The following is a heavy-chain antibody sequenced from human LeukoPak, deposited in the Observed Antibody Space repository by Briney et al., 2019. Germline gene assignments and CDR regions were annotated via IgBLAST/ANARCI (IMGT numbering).Heavy chain of an antibody. CDR2: VSQDGRES. J-gene: IGHJ4*02. V-gene: IGHV3-7*01. CDR1: GFTFGSFW. CDR3: ATYFRAGFCSSPSRPITRFDY. D-gene: IGHD2-2*01. Sequence: PGGSLRLSCVASGFTFGSFWMTWVRQGPDKGLEWVASVSQDGRESYHVDSVRGRFTISRDNAKSSLFLQMNSLRVEDTAMYYCATYFRAGFCSSPSRPITRFDYWGQGTLATVSS.